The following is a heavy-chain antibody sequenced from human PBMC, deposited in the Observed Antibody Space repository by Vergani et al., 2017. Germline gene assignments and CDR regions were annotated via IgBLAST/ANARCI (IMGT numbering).Heavy chain of an antibody. CDR1: GGSFSGYY. CDR2: INHSGST. V-gene: IGHV4-34*01. CDR3: ARAWEEFSSQYEPRILDY. Sequence: QVQLQQWGAGLLKPSETLSLTCAVYGGSFSGYYWSWIRQPPGKGLEWIGEINHSGSTNYNPSLKSRVTISVDTSKNQFSLKLSSVTAADTAVYYCARAWEEFSSQYEPRILDYWGQGTLVTVSS. D-gene: IGHD6-13*01. J-gene: IGHJ4*02.